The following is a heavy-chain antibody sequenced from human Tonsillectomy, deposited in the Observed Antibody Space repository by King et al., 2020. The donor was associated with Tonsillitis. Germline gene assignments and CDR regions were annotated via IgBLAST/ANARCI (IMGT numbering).Heavy chain of an antibody. V-gene: IGHV3-7*01. CDR2: IRYDGSQR. J-gene: IGHJ3*01. Sequence: VQLVESGGGLVQPGGSLRLSCAASGFSFSEYWMTCARQAPGKGLEWVANIRYDGSQRHYVDSVKGRFTISRDNAKNLLYLQMDCLRAEDTALYYCARDGSPGRGSSWYDALDVWGQGTRVSVSS. D-gene: IGHD1-26*01. CDR1: GFSFSEYW. CDR3: ARDGSPGRGSSWYDALDV.